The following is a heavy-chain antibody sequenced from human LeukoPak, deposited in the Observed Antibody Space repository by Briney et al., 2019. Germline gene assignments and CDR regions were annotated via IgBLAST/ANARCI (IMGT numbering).Heavy chain of an antibody. Sequence: PSETLSLTCAVYGGSFSGYYWSWLRQPPGKGLEWIGEINHSGSTNYNPSLKSRVTISVDTSKNQFSLKLSSVTAADTAVYYCARGADDCSGGSCPYYFDYWGQGTLVTVSS. CDR1: GGSFSGYY. D-gene: IGHD2-15*01. J-gene: IGHJ4*02. CDR3: ARGADDCSGGSCPYYFDY. V-gene: IGHV4-34*01. CDR2: INHSGST.